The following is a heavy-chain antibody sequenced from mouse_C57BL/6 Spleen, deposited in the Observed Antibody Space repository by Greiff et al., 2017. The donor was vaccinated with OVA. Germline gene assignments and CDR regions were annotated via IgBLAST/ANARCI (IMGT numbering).Heavy chain of an antibody. V-gene: IGHV1-52*01. D-gene: IGHD2-2*01. CDR2: IDPSDSET. CDR3: ARGYYDAMDY. CDR1: GYTFTSYW. J-gene: IGHJ4*01. Sequence: QVHVKQPGAELVRPGSSVKLSCKASGYTFTSYWMHWVKQRPIQGLEWIGNIDPSDSETHYNQKFKDKATLTVDKSSSTAYMQLSSLTSEDSAVYYCARGYYDAMDYWGQGTSVTVSS.